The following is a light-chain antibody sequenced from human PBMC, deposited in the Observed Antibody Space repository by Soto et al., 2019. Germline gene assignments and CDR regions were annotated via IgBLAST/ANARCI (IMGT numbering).Light chain of an antibody. CDR2: AAS. CDR3: QQNYSTPWT. V-gene: IGKV1-39*01. CDR1: QSISSY. J-gene: IGKJ1*01. Sequence: DIQMTQSPSSLSASVGDRVTITCRASQSISSYLNWYQQKPGQAPQLLIYAASSLQSGVPSRFSGSGSGTDCTLTIGSLQPEEFATYYCQQNYSTPWTFGQGTKVEIK.